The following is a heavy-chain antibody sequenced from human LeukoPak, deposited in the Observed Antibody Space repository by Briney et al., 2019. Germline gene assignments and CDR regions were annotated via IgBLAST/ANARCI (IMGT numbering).Heavy chain of an antibody. CDR1: GGSISRGAFY. D-gene: IGHD3-16*01. J-gene: IGHJ4*02. CDR2: IYYTGIT. CDR3: AASSGVTLGRF. Sequence: PSETLSLTCTVSGGSISRGAFYNNWLRQRPGRGLEWIGYIYYTGITSYNPSLKSRATMSVDTSLNQVSLKLTSLTAADTAVYYCAASSGVTLGRFWGQGTLVTVSS. V-gene: IGHV4-31*03.